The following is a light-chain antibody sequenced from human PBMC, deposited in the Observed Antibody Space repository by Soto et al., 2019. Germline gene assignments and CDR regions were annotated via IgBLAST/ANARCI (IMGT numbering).Light chain of an antibody. V-gene: IGKV3-11*01. CDR2: DAA. Sequence: DIVFTQSPPTLSLSRGERATLSCSASQSVSSYLAWYQQKPGQAPRPLLYDAANRATGIPARFSGSGSGTDFTLPIISLEHEDFAVYYCQQRSNWHRLPFGGGTKVDIK. J-gene: IGKJ4*01. CDR3: QQRSNWHRLP. CDR1: QSVSSY.